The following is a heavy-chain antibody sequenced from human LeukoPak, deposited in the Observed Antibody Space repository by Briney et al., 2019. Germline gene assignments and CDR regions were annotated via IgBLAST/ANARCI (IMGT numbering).Heavy chain of an antibody. CDR2: INSAGDTT. Sequence: GGSLRLSCAASGFTFSDSWMHWVRQAAGRGLVWVSRINSAGDTTSYADSVKGRFAISGDNAKNTVHLQMNSVRAEDTAVYYCARAPASGSYGGDWDYWGQGTLVTVSS. CDR1: GFTFSDSW. CDR3: ARAPASGSYGGDWDY. D-gene: IGHD1-26*01. V-gene: IGHV3-74*01. J-gene: IGHJ4*02.